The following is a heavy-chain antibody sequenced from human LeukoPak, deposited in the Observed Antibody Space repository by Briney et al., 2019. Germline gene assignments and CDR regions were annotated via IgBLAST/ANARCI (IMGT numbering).Heavy chain of an antibody. J-gene: IGHJ4*02. CDR3: ARSYRSGWHYFDY. CDR1: GFTFSSYA. Sequence: GGSLRLSCAASGFTFSSYAMSWVRQAPGKGLEWVSAIRRSGDSTYYADSVKGRFSISRDNSKNTLYLQMNSLRAEDMAVYYCARSYRSGWHYFDYWGQGTLVTVSS. V-gene: IGHV3-23*01. D-gene: IGHD6-19*01. CDR2: IRRSGDST.